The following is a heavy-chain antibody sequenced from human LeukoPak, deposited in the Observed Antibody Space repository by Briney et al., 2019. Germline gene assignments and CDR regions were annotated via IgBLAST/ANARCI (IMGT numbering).Heavy chain of an antibody. CDR3: ARGEDIVVVVAANEDNAYFDY. D-gene: IGHD2-15*01. CDR1: GYTFTSYY. Sequence: ASVKVSCKASGYTFTSYYMHWVRQAPGQGLEWMGIINPSGGSTSYAQKFQGRVTMTRDTSTSTVYMELSSLRSEDTAVYYCARGEDIVVVVAANEDNAYFDYWSQGTLVTVSS. V-gene: IGHV1-46*01. J-gene: IGHJ4*02. CDR2: INPSGGST.